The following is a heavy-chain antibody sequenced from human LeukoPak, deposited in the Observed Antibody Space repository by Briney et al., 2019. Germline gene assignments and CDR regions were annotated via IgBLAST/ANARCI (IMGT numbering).Heavy chain of an antibody. Sequence: GGSLRLSCVPSGFTFSSYWMSWVRQAPGKGLEWVANIKQDGSEKYYVGSVKGRFIISRDNAKNSLYLQMNSLRAEDTAVYYCARAMEPYYDSNGCDYWGQGTPVTVSS. CDR2: IKQDGSEK. CDR1: GFTFSSYW. J-gene: IGHJ4*02. D-gene: IGHD3-22*01. V-gene: IGHV3-7*01. CDR3: ARAMEPYYDSNGCDY.